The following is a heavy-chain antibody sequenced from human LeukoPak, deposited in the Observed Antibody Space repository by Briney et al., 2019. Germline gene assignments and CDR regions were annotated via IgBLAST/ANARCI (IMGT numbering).Heavy chain of an antibody. CDR2: IDGETGNT. V-gene: IGHV1-46*01. Sequence: GASVKVSCKASGYTFIHYYMHWVRQARGQGLEWMGRIDGETGNTRYAQNFQGRVSMTRDTSTSTVYMELSSLRFEDMAVYYCARDPGGNYFGPGTHFAYWGQGALVTVSS. D-gene: IGHD3-10*01. J-gene: IGHJ4*02. CDR3: ARDPGGNYFGPGTHFAY. CDR1: GYTFIHYY.